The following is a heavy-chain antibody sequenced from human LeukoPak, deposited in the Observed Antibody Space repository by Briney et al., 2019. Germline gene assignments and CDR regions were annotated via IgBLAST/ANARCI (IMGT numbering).Heavy chain of an antibody. Sequence: PGGSLRLSCAASGFTFSSYGMHWVRQAPGNGLEWVAVISYDGSNKYYADSVKGRFTISRDNSKNTLYLQMNSLRAEDTAVYYCAKGGTPIQIWHYFDYWGQGTLVTVSS. V-gene: IGHV3-30*18. D-gene: IGHD5-18*01. CDR2: ISYDGSNK. J-gene: IGHJ4*02. CDR1: GFTFSSYG. CDR3: AKGGTPIQIWHYFDY.